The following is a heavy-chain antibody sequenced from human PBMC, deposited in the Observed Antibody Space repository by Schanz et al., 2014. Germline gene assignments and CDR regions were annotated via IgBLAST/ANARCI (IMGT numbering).Heavy chain of an antibody. CDR1: GFTFSSYS. V-gene: IGHV3-33*08. Sequence: VQLLESGGGLVQPGGSLRLSCAASGFTFSSYSMNWVRQAPGKGLEWVAVISYDGSFKNYADSVRGRITMSRDNSKNTMYLQINNLRADDTAVYYCARNRGSGGQNWYFDLWGRGTLVTVSS. D-gene: IGHD1-26*01. CDR3: ARNRGSGGQNWYFDL. CDR2: ISYDGSFK. J-gene: IGHJ2*01.